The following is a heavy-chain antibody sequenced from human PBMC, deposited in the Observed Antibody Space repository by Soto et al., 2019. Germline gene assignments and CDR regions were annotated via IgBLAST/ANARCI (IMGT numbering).Heavy chain of an antibody. CDR3: ARPKGYSGYGRAFDI. Sequence: QLQLQESGPGLVKPSETLSLTCTVSGGSISSSSYYWGWIRQPPGKGLEWIGSIYYSGSTYYNPSLKSRVTISVDTSKNQFSLKLSSVTAADTAVYYCARPKGYSGYGRAFDIWGQGTMVTVSS. J-gene: IGHJ3*02. CDR2: IYYSGST. V-gene: IGHV4-39*01. D-gene: IGHD5-12*01. CDR1: GGSISSSSYY.